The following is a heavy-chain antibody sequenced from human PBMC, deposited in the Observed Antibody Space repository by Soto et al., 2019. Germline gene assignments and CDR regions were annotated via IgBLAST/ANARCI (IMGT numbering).Heavy chain of an antibody. CDR2: ISGSGGST. V-gene: IGHV3-23*01. Sequence: EVQLLESGGGLVQPGGSLRLSCAASGFTFSSYAMSWVRQAPGKGLEWVSAISGSGGSTYYADSVKGRFTISRDNSKNTLYLQMNSLRAEDTAVYYCAMTKSGYDPAHYGMDVWGQGTTVTVSS. CDR3: AMTKSGYDPAHYGMDV. CDR1: GFTFSSYA. J-gene: IGHJ6*02. D-gene: IGHD5-12*01.